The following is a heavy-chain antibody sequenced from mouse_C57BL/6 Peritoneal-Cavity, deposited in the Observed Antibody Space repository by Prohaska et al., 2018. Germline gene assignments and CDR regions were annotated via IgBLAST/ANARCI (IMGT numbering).Heavy chain of an antibody. CDR3: AGDRDGYWYFDV. CDR1: GFPITSGYY. D-gene: IGHD2-3*01. V-gene: IGHV12-3*01. CDR2: ITHSGET. Sequence: QMQLQESGPGLVKPSQSLFLTCSITGFPITSGYYWIWIRQSPGKPLEWMGYITHSGETFYNPSLQSPISSTRETSKNQFFLQLNSGTTEDTAMYYCAGDRDGYWYFDVWGTGTTVTVSS. J-gene: IGHJ1*03.